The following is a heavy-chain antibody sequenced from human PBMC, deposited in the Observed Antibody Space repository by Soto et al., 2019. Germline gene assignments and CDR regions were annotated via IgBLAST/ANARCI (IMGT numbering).Heavy chain of an antibody. V-gene: IGHV3-7*01. J-gene: IGHJ4*02. Sequence: XGSLRLSCAASGFTFSSYWMSWVRQAPGKGLEWVANIKQDGSEKYYVDSVKGRFTISRDNAKNSLYLQMNSLRAEDTAVYYCATYYYDSSDVITSFDYWGQGTLVTVSS. CDR3: ATYYYDSSDVITSFDY. CDR1: GFTFSSYW. D-gene: IGHD3-22*01. CDR2: IKQDGSEK.